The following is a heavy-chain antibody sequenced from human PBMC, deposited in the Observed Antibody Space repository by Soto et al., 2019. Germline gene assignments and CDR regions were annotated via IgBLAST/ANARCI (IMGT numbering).Heavy chain of an antibody. CDR2: LNGSGGST. V-gene: IGHV3-23*01. CDR1: GFTFSNYA. CDR3: ARGFSVGKRAPPDY. J-gene: IGHJ4*02. D-gene: IGHD1-26*01. Sequence: EVRLLESGGGLVQPGGSLRLSCAASGFTFSNYAMTWVRQVPGKGLEWVSGLNGSGGSTSSADSVKGRFAISRDNSKNKLYLQMNSLRDGDTAVYYCARGFSVGKRAPPDYWGQGPLVTVSS.